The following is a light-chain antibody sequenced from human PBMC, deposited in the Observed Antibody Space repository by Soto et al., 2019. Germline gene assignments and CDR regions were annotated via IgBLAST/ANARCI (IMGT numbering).Light chain of an antibody. CDR2: SNN. CDR1: SSNIGSNY. Sequence: QSVLTQPPSASGTPGQRVTISCSGSSSNIGSNYVYWYQQLPGTAPKLLIYSNNQRPSGVPDRFSGSKSGTSASLAISGLRSEDEADYFCGSYSSTTTREVFGTGTKVTVL. CDR3: GSYSSTTTREV. V-gene: IGLV1-47*02. J-gene: IGLJ1*01.